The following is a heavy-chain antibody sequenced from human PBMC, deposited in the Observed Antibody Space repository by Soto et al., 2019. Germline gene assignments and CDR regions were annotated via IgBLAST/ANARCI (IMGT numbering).Heavy chain of an antibody. Sequence: SVKVSCKASGGTFSSYAISWVRQAPGQGLEWMGGIIPIFGTANYAQKFQGRVTITADESTSTAYVELSSLRSEDTAVYYCARVQKATPYYYYGMDVWGQGTTVTVSS. CDR3: ARVQKATPYYYYGMDV. V-gene: IGHV1-69*13. CDR1: GGTFSSYA. CDR2: IIPIFGTA. J-gene: IGHJ6*02.